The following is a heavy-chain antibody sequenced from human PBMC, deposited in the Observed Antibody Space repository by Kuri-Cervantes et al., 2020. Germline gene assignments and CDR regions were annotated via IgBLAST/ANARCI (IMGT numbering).Heavy chain of an antibody. V-gene: IGHV4-59*01. CDR2: IYYSGST. J-gene: IGHJ4*02. CDR3: ARDDGMGATDY. Sequence: SETLSLTCAVYGGSFSSYYWSWIRQPPGKVLEWIGYIYYSGSTNYNPSPKSRVTISVDTSKNQFSLKLSSVTAADTAVYYCARDDGMGATDYWGQGTLVTVSS. D-gene: IGHD1-26*01. CDR1: GGSFSSYY.